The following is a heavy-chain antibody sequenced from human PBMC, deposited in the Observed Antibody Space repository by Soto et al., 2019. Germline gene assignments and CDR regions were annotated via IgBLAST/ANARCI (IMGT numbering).Heavy chain of an antibody. CDR1: GFKLSSYA. D-gene: IGHD2-8*02. CDR3: ARGGVQVFDY. Sequence: LRLSCAASGFKLSSYAVTWVRQAPGKGLEWVSTISPSGGTYYADSVKGRFTISRDNSKNTVNVQMNSLRAEDTALYYCARGGVQVFDYWGQGTLVTVSS. J-gene: IGHJ4*02. CDR2: ISPSGGT. V-gene: IGHV3-23*01.